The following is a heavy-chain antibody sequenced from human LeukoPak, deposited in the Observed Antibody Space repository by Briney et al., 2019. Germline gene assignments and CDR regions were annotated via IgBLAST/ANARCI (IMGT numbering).Heavy chain of an antibody. J-gene: IGHJ4*02. V-gene: IGHV3-48*03. CDR3: ARRGGYFDY. D-gene: IGHD3-16*01. CDR1: GGSISSYY. CDR2: ISAGGLTT. Sequence: LSLTCTVSGGSISSYYWSWVRQAPGKGLEWVSCISAGGLTTYYADSVKGRFTISRDNAKNSLYLQMNSLRAEDTAVYYCARRGGYFDYWGQGSLVTVSS.